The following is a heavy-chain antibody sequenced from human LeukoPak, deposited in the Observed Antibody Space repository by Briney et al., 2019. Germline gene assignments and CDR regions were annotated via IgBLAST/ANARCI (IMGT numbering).Heavy chain of an antibody. CDR1: GFTFSYHA. CDR3: ARGEAYYNKNGLPGAALDF. CDR2: ISYDGRNE. Sequence: GGSLRLSCTGSGFTFSYHALHWVRQAPGKGLQWLTVISYDGRNEYYADSVTGRFTISRDNSKNTVFLQLNSLRVEDAAIYYCARGEAYYNKNGLPGAALDFWGLGTLVTVSS. J-gene: IGHJ3*01. V-gene: IGHV3-30*04. D-gene: IGHD3-10*01.